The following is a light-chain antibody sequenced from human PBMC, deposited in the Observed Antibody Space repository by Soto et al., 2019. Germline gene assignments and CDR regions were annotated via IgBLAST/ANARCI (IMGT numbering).Light chain of an antibody. CDR3: GTWDSSLSAVV. CDR2: DNN. CDR1: LSDVGGQNL. V-gene: IGLV1-51*01. J-gene: IGLJ2*01. Sequence: QSALTQPPSASGSPGQSVTISCTGTLSDVGGQNLVSWYRQDPGKAPKLIIYDNNKRPSGIPDRFSGSKSGTSATLGITGLQTGDEADYYCGTWDSSLSAVVFGGGTKVTVL.